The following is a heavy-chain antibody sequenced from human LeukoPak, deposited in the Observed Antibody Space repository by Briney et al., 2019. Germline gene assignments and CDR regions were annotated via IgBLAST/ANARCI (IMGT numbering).Heavy chain of an antibody. D-gene: IGHD2-2*01. CDR3: AKAPGYCSSTSCYYYMDV. J-gene: IGHJ6*03. V-gene: IGHV3-9*01. CDR1: GFTFDDYA. CDR2: ISWNSGSI. Sequence: GGSLRLSCAASGFTFDDYAMHWVRQAPGKGLEWVSGISWNSGSIGYADSVKGRFTISRDNAKNSLYLQMNSLRAEDTALYYCAKAPGYCSSTSCYYYMDVWGKGTTVTVS.